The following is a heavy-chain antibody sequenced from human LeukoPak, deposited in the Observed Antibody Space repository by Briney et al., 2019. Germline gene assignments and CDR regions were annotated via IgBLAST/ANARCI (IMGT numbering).Heavy chain of an antibody. CDR2: IDSGATNT. Sequence: GGSLRLSCAVSGFTFSNYDMNWVRQAPGKGLEWVSAIDSGATNTYYADFVKGRFTISRDNSKNTLYLQMNSLRAEDTAVYYCAKGRAVEVVAAFNYWGQGTVVTVSS. CDR1: GFTFSNYD. CDR3: AKGRAVEVVAAFNY. D-gene: IGHD2-15*01. V-gene: IGHV3-23*05. J-gene: IGHJ4*02.